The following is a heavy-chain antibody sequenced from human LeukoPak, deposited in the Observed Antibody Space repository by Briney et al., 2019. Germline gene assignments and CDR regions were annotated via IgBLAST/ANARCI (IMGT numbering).Heavy chain of an antibody. CDR3: AKGQTYYDFWSGYYTGIYYYYMDV. CDR1: GFTFSSYA. Sequence: GGSLRLSCAASGFTFSSYAMSWVRQAPGKGLEWVSAISGSGGSTYYADSVKGRFTISRDNSKNTLYLQMNSLRDEDTAVYYCAKGQTYYDFWSGYYTGIYYYYMDVWGKGTTVTVSS. CDR2: ISGSGGST. D-gene: IGHD3-3*01. J-gene: IGHJ6*03. V-gene: IGHV3-23*01.